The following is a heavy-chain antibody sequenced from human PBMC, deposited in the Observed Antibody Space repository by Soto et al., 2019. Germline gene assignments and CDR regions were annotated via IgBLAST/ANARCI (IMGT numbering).Heavy chain of an antibody. V-gene: IGHV4-31*03. J-gene: IGHJ4*02. CDR3: ASGADYDYVWGRS. CDR2: IYYSGST. Sequence: PSETLSLTCTVSGGSISSGGYYWSWIRQHPGKGLEWIGYIYYSGSTYYNPSLKSRVTISVDTSKNQFSLKLSSVTAADTAVYYCASGADYDYVWGRSWGQGTLATVSS. CDR1: GGSISSGGYY. D-gene: IGHD3-16*01.